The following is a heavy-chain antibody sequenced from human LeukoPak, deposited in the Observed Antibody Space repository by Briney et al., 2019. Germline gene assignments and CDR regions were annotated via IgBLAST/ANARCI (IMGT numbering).Heavy chain of an antibody. V-gene: IGHV1-2*02. CDR3: ARDRPLDADDYYGFYYFDY. CDR2: INPNSGGT. Sequence: ASVKVSCKASGYTFTGYYMHWVRQAPGQGLEWMGWINPNSGGTNHAQKFQGRITMTRDTSISTAYMELSRLRSDDTAVYYCARDRPLDADDYYGFYYFDYWGQGTLVTVSS. J-gene: IGHJ4*02. D-gene: IGHD3-10*01. CDR1: GYTFTGYY.